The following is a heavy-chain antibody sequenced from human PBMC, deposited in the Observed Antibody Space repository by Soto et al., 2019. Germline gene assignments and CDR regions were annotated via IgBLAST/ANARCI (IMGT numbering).Heavy chain of an antibody. CDR1: GFIFNNYG. D-gene: IGHD6-13*01. CDR2: IWYDGSKK. V-gene: IGHV3-33*01. Sequence: PGGSLRLSCAASGFIFNNYGIHWVRQAPGKGLEWVAVIWYDGSKKYYADSVKGRFTISRDSSKNTADWEMNSLRVEDTAVYHCSSAGQQLVWYFDYWGQGTLVTVSS. J-gene: IGHJ4*01. CDR3: SSAGQQLVWYFDY.